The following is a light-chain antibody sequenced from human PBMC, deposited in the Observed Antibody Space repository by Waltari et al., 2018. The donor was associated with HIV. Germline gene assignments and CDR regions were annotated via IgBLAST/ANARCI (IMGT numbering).Light chain of an antibody. J-gene: IGKJ1*01. V-gene: IGKV1-5*01. CDR2: DTS. Sequence: DIQMTQSPSTLSASVGDKVTITFRASQSISSWLAWYQQKPGKAPKLRIYDTSSRATGIPDRFSGSGSGTDFTLTISRLEPEDFAVYYCQQYGSSPWTFGHGTKVEIK. CDR1: QSISSW. CDR3: QQYGSSPWT.